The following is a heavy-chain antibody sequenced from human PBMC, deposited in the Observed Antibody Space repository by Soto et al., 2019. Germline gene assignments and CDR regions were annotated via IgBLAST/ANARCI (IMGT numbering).Heavy chain of an antibody. Sequence: KQSQTLSLTCAISGDSVSSNSAAWNWIRQSPSRGLEWLGRTYYRSKWYNDYAVSVKSRITINPDTSKNQFSLQLNSVTPEDTAVYYCARGESGSYYEDPDAFDIWGQGTMVTVSS. V-gene: IGHV6-1*01. J-gene: IGHJ3*02. D-gene: IGHD1-26*01. CDR3: ARGESGSYYEDPDAFDI. CDR1: GDSVSSNSAA. CDR2: TYYRSKWYN.